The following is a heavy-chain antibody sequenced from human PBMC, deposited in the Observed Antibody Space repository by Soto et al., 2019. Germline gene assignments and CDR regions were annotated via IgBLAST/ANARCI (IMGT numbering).Heavy chain of an antibody. Sequence: QVQLVESGGGVVQPGRSLRLACAASAFTFRSYAMHWVRQAPGKGLEWVAVISYDGTYKYYADAVKGRFTISRDNSKNTLYLQMSSLRPEDTAVYYCARDAIYDGSGYYGSYFDYWSQGSRVTVSS. D-gene: IGHD3-22*01. CDR3: ARDAIYDGSGYYGSYFDY. CDR2: ISYDGTYK. CDR1: AFTFRSYA. V-gene: IGHV3-30-3*01. J-gene: IGHJ4*02.